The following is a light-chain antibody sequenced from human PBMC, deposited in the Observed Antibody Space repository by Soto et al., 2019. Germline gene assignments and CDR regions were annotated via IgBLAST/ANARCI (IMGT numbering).Light chain of an antibody. J-gene: IGKJ4*01. Sequence: DIQMTQSPSSLSASVGDRVTITCRASQSISGYLNWYQQKPGKASKLLIYSASTLQSGVPSRFSGSEAGTDFTLTNTSLQPEDSATYYCQQSHSTPLTFGGGTNVQI. CDR2: SAS. CDR3: QQSHSTPLT. V-gene: IGKV1-39*01. CDR1: QSISGY.